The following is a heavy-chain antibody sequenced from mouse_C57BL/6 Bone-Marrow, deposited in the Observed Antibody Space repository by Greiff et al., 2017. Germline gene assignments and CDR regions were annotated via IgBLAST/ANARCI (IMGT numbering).Heavy chain of an antibody. Sequence: QVQLKESGAELARPGASVKLSCKASGYTFTSYGISWVKQRTGQGLEWIGEIYPRSGNTYYNEKFKGKATLTADKSSSTAYMELRSLTSEDSAVXFCARAYYSNYDYFDDWGQGTTLTVSS. CDR3: ARAYYSNYDYFDD. V-gene: IGHV1-81*01. CDR2: IYPRSGNT. D-gene: IGHD2-5*01. CDR1: GYTFTSYG. J-gene: IGHJ2*01.